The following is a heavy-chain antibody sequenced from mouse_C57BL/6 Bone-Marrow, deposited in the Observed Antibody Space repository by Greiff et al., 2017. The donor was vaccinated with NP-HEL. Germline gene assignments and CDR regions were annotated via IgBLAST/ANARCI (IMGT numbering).Heavy chain of an antibody. Sequence: QVTLKVSGPGILQPSQTLSLTCSFSGFSLSTFGMGVGWIRQPSGKGLEWLAHIWWDDDKYYNPALKSRLTISKDTSKNHVFLKVANVDTADTATYYCARIGRAGSSFVVYFDYWGQGTTLTVSS. J-gene: IGHJ2*01. V-gene: IGHV8-8*01. CDR2: IWWDDDK. CDR3: ARIGRAGSSFVVYFDY. D-gene: IGHD1-1*01. CDR1: GFSLSTFGMG.